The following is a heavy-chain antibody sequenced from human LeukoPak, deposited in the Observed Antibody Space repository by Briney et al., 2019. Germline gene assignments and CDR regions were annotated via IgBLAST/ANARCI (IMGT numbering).Heavy chain of an antibody. V-gene: IGHV4-59*01. J-gene: IGHJ4*02. CDR3: ASQYYYGSGSQY. D-gene: IGHD3-10*01. CDR2: IYYSGST. Sequence: SETLSLTCTVSGGSISSYYWSWIRQPPGKGLEWIGYIYYSGSTNYNPSLKSRVTISVDTSKNQFSLKLSSVTAADTAVYYCASQYYYGSGSQYWGQGTLVTVSS. CDR1: GGSISSYY.